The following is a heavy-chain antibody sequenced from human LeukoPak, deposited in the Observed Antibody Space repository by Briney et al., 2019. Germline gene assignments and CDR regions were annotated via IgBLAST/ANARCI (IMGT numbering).Heavy chain of an antibody. V-gene: IGHV3-48*01. CDR3: TRRGPGYYYMDV. CDR2: ISSSSSTI. Sequence: PGGSLRLSCGASGFTFSTYSMNWVRQAPGKGLEWVSYISSSSSTIYYADSVKGRFTVSRDNVKNSLYLQMNSLRAEDTAVYYCTRRGPGYYYMDVWGKGTTVTVSS. J-gene: IGHJ6*03. D-gene: IGHD1-14*01. CDR1: GFTFSTYS.